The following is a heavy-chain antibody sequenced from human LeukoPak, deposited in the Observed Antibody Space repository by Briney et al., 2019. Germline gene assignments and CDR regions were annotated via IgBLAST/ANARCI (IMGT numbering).Heavy chain of an antibody. CDR1: GGSFSGYY. CDR2: INHSGST. CDR3: ARVRVAYCGGDCYL. D-gene: IGHD2-21*02. J-gene: IGHJ4*02. Sequence: PSETLSLTCAAYGGSFSGYYWSWIRQPPGKGLEWMGEINHSGSTNYNPSLKSRVSISVDTSKNQFSLKLSSVTAADTAVYYCARVRVAYCGGDCYLWGQGTLVTVSS. V-gene: IGHV4-34*01.